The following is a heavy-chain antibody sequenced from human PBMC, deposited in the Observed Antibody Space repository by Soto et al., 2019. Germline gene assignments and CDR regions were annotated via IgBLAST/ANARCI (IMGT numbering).Heavy chain of an antibody. Sequence: EVQLVESGGGLVKPGGSLRLSCAASGFTFSSYSMNWVRQAPGKGLERVSAISSSSSYIYYADSVKGRFTISRDNAKNSPCLQMYSLRDEYTAVYYGARIPIAVDGTSYSYYGRDFWGHGTTVTVS. CDR1: GFTFSSYS. J-gene: IGHJ6*02. V-gene: IGHV3-21*01. CDR3: ARIPIAVDGTSYSYYGRDF. CDR2: ISSSSSYI. D-gene: IGHD6-19*01.